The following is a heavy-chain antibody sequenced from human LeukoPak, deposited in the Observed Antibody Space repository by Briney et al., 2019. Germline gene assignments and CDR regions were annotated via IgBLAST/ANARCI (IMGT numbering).Heavy chain of an antibody. D-gene: IGHD3-22*01. J-gene: IGHJ4*02. CDR1: GYTFTDYY. Sequence: ASVKVSCKASGYTFTDYYMHWVRQAPGQGLEWLGWINPNSGGTNYAQKFQGRVAMTRDTSISTAYMELSRLRSDDTAVYYCAREYYDSSAYNQEAIDYWGQGTLVTVSS. V-gene: IGHV1-2*02. CDR2: INPNSGGT. CDR3: AREYYDSSAYNQEAIDY.